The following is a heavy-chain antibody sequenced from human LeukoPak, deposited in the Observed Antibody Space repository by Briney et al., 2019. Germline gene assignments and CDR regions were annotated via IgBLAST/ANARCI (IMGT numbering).Heavy chain of an antibody. CDR2: VSYDGSNK. V-gene: IGHV3-30*04. D-gene: IGHD2-21*02. Sequence: GGSLRLSCTASGFTFHSYAMHWVRQAPGKGLEWVAIVSYDGSNKYYADSVKGRYTISRDNNKSTLYLQVNSLRAEDTAVYYCAREEGGDFDIWGQGTMISVPS. J-gene: IGHJ3*02. CDR1: GFTFHSYA. CDR3: AREEGGDFDI.